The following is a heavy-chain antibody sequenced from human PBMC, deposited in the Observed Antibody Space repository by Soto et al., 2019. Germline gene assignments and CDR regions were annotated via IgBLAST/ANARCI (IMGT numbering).Heavy chain of an antibody. CDR1: GFTLSSFW. V-gene: IGHV3-7*03. Sequence: GGSLRLSCAASGFTLSSFWKSWVHQAPGKGLEWAASIKEDGSEQYYVDPLKGRFTISRDNAGNSLFLQMNSLEAEDTAMYYCVKVYFYRAGGLGFCLYDVWGRGTLVTVSS. CDR3: VKVYFYRAGGLGFCLYDV. CDR2: IKEDGSEQ. D-gene: IGHD3-16*01. J-gene: IGHJ2*01.